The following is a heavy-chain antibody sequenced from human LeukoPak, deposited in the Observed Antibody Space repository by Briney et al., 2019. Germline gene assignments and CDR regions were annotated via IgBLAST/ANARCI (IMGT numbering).Heavy chain of an antibody. CDR3: ARDSRAVAEDY. Sequence: LSGRSLRLSCAASGFTFSSYSMNWVRQAPGKGLEWVSYISSGSSTIYYADSVKGRFTISRDNAKNSLYLQMNSLRAEDTAVYYCARDSRAVAEDYWGQGTLVTVSS. V-gene: IGHV3-48*04. D-gene: IGHD6-19*01. CDR2: ISSGSSTI. CDR1: GFTFSSYS. J-gene: IGHJ4*02.